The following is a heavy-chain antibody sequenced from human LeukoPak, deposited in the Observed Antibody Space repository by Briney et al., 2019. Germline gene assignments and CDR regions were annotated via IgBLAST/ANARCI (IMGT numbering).Heavy chain of an antibody. D-gene: IGHD2-15*01. Sequence: GGSLRLSCAASGFTFSSYWMSWVRQAPGKGLELVANIKQDGSEKYYVDSVKGRFTISRDNAKNSLYLQMNSLRAEDTAVYYCARVMVAATNWFDPWGQGTLVTVSS. J-gene: IGHJ5*02. V-gene: IGHV3-7*01. CDR2: IKQDGSEK. CDR3: ARVMVAATNWFDP. CDR1: GFTFSSYW.